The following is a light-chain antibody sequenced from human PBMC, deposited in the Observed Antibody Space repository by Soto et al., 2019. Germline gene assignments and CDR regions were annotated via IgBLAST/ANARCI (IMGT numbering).Light chain of an antibody. CDR2: DVS. Sequence: QSALTQPRSVSGSPGQSVTISCTGTSSDVGGYKYVSWYQQHPGKAPKVMIYDVSKRPSGVPDRFSGSKSGNTASLTISGLRADDEADYYCCSHAGSYTYVFGTGTKLTVL. CDR1: SSDVGGYKY. V-gene: IGLV2-11*01. CDR3: CSHAGSYTYV. J-gene: IGLJ1*01.